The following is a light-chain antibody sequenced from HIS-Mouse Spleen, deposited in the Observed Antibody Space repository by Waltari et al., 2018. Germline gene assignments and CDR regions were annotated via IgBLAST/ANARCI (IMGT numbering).Light chain of an antibody. Sequence: QSVLTQPPSASGTPGQRVTISCSGSSSNIGSNYVYWYQQLPGTAPKLLIYRNNQRPSGVPDRFSGSKSGTSASLAIGGLRSEDEADYYCAAWDDSLSGPVFGGGTKLTVL. J-gene: IGLJ3*02. CDR3: AAWDDSLSGPV. CDR1: SSNIGSNY. V-gene: IGLV1-47*01. CDR2: RNN.